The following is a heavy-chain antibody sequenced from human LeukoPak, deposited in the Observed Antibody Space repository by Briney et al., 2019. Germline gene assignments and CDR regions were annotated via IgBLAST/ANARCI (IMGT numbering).Heavy chain of an antibody. Sequence: GGSLRLSCAASGFTFSSYAMSWVRQAPGKGLEWVSVISGSGNSTYYADSVKGRFTISRDNSKNTLYLQMNSLRPEDTAVYYCVRQMGMGVDSWGQGTLVTVSS. J-gene: IGHJ4*02. D-gene: IGHD3-16*01. V-gene: IGHV3-23*01. CDR3: VRQMGMGVDS. CDR2: ISGSGNST. CDR1: GFTFSSYA.